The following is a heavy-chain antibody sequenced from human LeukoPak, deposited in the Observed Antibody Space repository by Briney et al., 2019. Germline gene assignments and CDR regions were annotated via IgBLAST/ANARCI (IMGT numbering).Heavy chain of an antibody. V-gene: IGHV3-30*02. D-gene: IGHD4-11*01. Sequence: GGSLRLSCVASGFTFSNYGMHWVRQAPGKGLEWLTFIRYHGSNKYYADSVKGRFTISRDNSKSTLYLQMNSLRAEDTALYYCAKDMASCDDYSNLFDYWGQGTLVTVSS. J-gene: IGHJ4*02. CDR1: GFTFSNYG. CDR3: AKDMASCDDYSNLFDY. CDR2: IRYHGSNK.